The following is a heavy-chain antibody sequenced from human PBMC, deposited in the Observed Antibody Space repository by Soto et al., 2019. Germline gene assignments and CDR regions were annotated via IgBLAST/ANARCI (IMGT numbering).Heavy chain of an antibody. J-gene: IGHJ4*02. Sequence: SETLSLTCAVYGGSFSGYYWSWIRQPPGKGLEWIGEINHSGSTNYNPSLKSRVTISVDTSKNQFSLKLSSVTAADTAVYYCARSHHYYGSESYYFDYWGQGTLVTVSS. CDR2: INHSGST. D-gene: IGHD3-10*01. V-gene: IGHV4-34*01. CDR1: GGSFSGYY. CDR3: ARSHHYYGSESYYFDY.